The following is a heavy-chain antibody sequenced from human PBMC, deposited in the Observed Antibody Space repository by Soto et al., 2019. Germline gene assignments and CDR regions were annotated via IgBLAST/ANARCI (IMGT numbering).Heavy chain of an antibody. Sequence: SETLSLTCAVSGGSISSSNWWSWVRQPPGKGLEWIGEINHSGSTLYNPSLRGRLTLSADTSRNQLSLYLTSVTAADTAVYYCVRGGIAGHWFDPWGQGILVTVSS. CDR2: INHSGST. CDR3: VRGGIAGHWFDP. D-gene: IGHD2-15*01. V-gene: IGHV4-4*02. J-gene: IGHJ5*02. CDR1: GGSISSSNW.